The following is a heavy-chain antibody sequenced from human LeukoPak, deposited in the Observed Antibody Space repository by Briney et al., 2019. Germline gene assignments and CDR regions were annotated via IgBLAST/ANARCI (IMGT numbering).Heavy chain of an antibody. CDR3: ARDDTGYSSGWSKDFDY. Sequence: ASVKVSCKASGYIFTNYYMHWVRQAPGQGLEWMGVINPSGGSTSYAQRFHGRVSMTRDMSTRTVYMELSSLTSEDTAVYYCARDDTGYSSGWSKDFDYWGQGTLVTVSS. CDR1: GYIFTNYY. V-gene: IGHV1-46*01. CDR2: INPSGGST. J-gene: IGHJ4*02. D-gene: IGHD6-19*01.